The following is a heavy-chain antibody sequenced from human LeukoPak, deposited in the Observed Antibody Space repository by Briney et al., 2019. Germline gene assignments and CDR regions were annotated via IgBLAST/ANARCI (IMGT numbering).Heavy chain of an antibody. D-gene: IGHD5-12*01. Sequence: GGSLRLSCAASGFTVSSDYMSWVRQAPGKGLEWVSVIYTGGSTYYGDSVKGRFTISRDNSKNTLYLQMNSLRAEDTAVYYCAKGLKGYSAYEQIDYWGQGTLVTVSS. J-gene: IGHJ4*02. V-gene: IGHV3-53*01. CDR3: AKGLKGYSAYEQIDY. CDR2: IYTGGST. CDR1: GFTVSSDY.